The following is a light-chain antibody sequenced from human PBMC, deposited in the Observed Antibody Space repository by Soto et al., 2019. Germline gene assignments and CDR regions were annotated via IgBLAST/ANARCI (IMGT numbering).Light chain of an antibody. CDR2: DAS. CDR3: QQYNSYLTWT. J-gene: IGKJ1*01. Sequence: DIQMTQSPSTLSASVGDRVTITCRASQTISNWLAWYQQKPGKAPKLLIYDASSLESGVPSRFSGSGSGTEFTLTISSLQPDDFATYYCQQYNSYLTWTFGQGTKVDI. CDR1: QTISNW. V-gene: IGKV1-5*01.